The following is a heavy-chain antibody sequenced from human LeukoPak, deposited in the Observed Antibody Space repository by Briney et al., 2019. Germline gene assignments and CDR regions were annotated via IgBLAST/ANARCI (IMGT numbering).Heavy chain of an antibody. D-gene: IGHD2-21*02. Sequence: GASVKVSCKASGYTFTSYGISWVRQAPGQGLEWMGRIIPILGIANYAQKFQGRVTITADKSTSTAYMELSSLRSEDTAVYYCARDAYCGGDCYSAFKDYWGQGTLVTVSS. CDR2: IIPILGIA. J-gene: IGHJ4*02. V-gene: IGHV1-69*04. CDR3: ARDAYCGGDCYSAFKDY. CDR1: GYTFTSYG.